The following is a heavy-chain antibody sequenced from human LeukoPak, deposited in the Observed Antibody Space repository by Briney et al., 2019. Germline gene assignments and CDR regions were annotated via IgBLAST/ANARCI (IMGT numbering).Heavy chain of an antibody. CDR3: ARGGHSSSWYFWFDP. CDR2: ISSSSSYI. J-gene: IGHJ5*02. D-gene: IGHD6-13*01. CDR1: GFTFSSYS. V-gene: IGHV3-21*01. Sequence: PGGSLRLSCAASGFTFSSYSMNWVRQAPGKGLEWVSSISSSSSYIYYADSVKGRFTISRDNAKNSLYLQMNSLRAEDTAVYYCARGGHSSSWYFWFDPWGQGTLVTVSS.